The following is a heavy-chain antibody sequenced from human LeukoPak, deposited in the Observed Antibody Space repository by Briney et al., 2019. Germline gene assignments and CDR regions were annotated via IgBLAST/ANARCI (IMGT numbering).Heavy chain of an antibody. D-gene: IGHD3-22*01. CDR3: ARERFDYYDSSGSLGYFDY. J-gene: IGHJ4*02. V-gene: IGHV4-31*03. Sequence: PSETLSLTCTVSGGSISSGGYYWSWIRQHPGKGLEWIGYIYYSGSTYYNPSLKSRVTISVDTSKNQFSLKLSSVTGADTAVYYCARERFDYYDSSGSLGYFDYWGQGTLVTVSS. CDR2: IYYSGST. CDR1: GGSISSGGYY.